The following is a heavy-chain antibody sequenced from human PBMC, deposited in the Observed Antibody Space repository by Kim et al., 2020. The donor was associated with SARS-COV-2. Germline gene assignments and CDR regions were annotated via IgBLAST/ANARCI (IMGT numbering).Heavy chain of an antibody. V-gene: IGHV3-21*01. CDR2: ISSSSGNI. J-gene: IGHJ4*02. D-gene: IGHD6-13*01. Sequence: GGSLRLSCAASGFTFSSYSMNWVRQAPGKGLEWVSSISSSSGNIYYADSVKGRFTISRDNAKNSLYLQMNSLRAEDTAVYYCARSVVIAAAGTIYYCGQGNLFTVS. CDR3: ARSVVIAAAGTIYY. CDR1: GFTFSSYS.